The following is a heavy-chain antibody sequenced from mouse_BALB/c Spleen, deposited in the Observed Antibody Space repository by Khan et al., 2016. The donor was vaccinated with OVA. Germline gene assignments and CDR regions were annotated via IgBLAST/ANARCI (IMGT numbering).Heavy chain of an antibody. V-gene: IGHV5-15*02. CDR1: GFTFSDYG. CDR3: ARGGTGGFAY. D-gene: IGHD3-1*01. J-gene: IGHJ3*01. CDR2: ISSLAYNF. Sequence: EVELVESGGGLVQPGGSRKLSCAASGFTFSDYGMAWIRQGPGKGPEWITFISSLAYNFYYADTVPGRCTISRENAKNTLYLEMNSLRSEDTARYYCARGGTGGFAYWSQGTLVTGSA.